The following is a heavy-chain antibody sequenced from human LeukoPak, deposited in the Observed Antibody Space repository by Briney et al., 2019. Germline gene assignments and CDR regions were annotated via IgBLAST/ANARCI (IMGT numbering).Heavy chain of an antibody. CDR3: ARFPRVLLWFGELDY. CDR1: GYSISSGYY. V-gene: IGHV4-38-2*01. CDR2: IYHSESS. J-gene: IGHJ4*02. D-gene: IGHD3-10*01. Sequence: PSETLSLTCVVSGYSISSGYYWGWIRQPPGKGLEWIGSIYHSESSYYNPSLKSRVTILVDTSKNQFSLKLSSVTAADTAVYYCARFPRVLLWFGELDYWGQGTLVTVSS.